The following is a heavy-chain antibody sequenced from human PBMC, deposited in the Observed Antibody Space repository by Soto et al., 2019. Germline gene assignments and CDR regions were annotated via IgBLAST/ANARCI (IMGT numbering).Heavy chain of an antibody. D-gene: IGHD3-22*01. Sequence: GGSLRLSCAASGFTFSSYAMSWVRQAPGKGLEWVSAISGSGGSTYYADSVKGRFTISRDNSKNTLYLQMNSPRAEDTAVYYCAKEPPPHYYDSSGYSLNWFDPWGQGTLVTVSS. CDR1: GFTFSSYA. CDR2: ISGSGGST. CDR3: AKEPPPHYYDSSGYSLNWFDP. J-gene: IGHJ5*02. V-gene: IGHV3-23*01.